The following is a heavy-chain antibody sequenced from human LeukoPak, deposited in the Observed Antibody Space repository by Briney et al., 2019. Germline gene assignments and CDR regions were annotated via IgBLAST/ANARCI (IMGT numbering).Heavy chain of an antibody. Sequence: SETLSLTCTVSGASISSGDYLWSWIRQPPGMGLEWIGNIYYSGSTNYNASLKSRVTISIDTSKNQFSLNLSTVTAADTAVYYCARANWRYPLDYWGQGTLVTVSS. CDR3: ARANWRYPLDY. CDR1: GASISSGDYL. V-gene: IGHV4-30-4*01. CDR2: IYYSGST. J-gene: IGHJ4*02. D-gene: IGHD1-20*01.